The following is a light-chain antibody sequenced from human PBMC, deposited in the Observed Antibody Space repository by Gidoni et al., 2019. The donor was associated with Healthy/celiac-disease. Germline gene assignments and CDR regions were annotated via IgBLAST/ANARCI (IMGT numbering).Light chain of an antibody. CDR3: QQRSNWPRYT. Sequence: EIVLTQSLATLSLSPGERATLSCRASQSVSSYLAWYQQKPGQAPRLLIYDASNRATGIPARFSGSWSGTDFTLTISSLEPEDFAVYYCQQRSNWPRYTFGQGTKLEIK. CDR1: QSVSSY. CDR2: DAS. J-gene: IGKJ2*01. V-gene: IGKV3-11*01.